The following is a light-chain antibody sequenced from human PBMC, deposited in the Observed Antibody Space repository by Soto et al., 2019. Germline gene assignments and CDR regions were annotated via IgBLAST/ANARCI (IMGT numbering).Light chain of an antibody. CDR3: QQYSSYWT. J-gene: IGKJ1*01. CDR2: DAS. V-gene: IGKV1-5*01. CDR1: QSISSW. Sequence: DIQMTQSRSTLSASVGDRVTIGFRASQSISSWLAWYQQKPGKAPKVLIYDASNLGSGVPSRFSGSGSGTEFTLTISSLQPDDSATYHCQQYSSYWTFGQGTKVDI.